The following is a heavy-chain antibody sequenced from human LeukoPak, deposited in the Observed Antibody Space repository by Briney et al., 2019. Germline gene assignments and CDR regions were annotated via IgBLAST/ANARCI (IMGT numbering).Heavy chain of an antibody. CDR2: IRYDGTNK. Sequence: GGSLRLSCAASGVIFRTYVMHWVREAPGKRLEGVAFIRYDGTNKYYADSVKGRFTISRDNSKNTLYLQMNSLRAEDTAVYYCANTLTGVYYYYMDVWGKGTTVTVSS. V-gene: IGHV3-30*02. D-gene: IGHD7-27*01. CDR3: ANTLTGVYYYYMDV. J-gene: IGHJ6*03. CDR1: GVIFRTYV.